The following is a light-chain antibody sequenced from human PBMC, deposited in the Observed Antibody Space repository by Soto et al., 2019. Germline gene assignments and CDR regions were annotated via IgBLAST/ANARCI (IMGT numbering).Light chain of an antibody. V-gene: IGKV1-33*01. CDR3: QQYDNLPLT. J-gene: IGKJ4*01. CDR1: HGVSNY. CDR2: AAS. Sequence: DLPLTPSPSSLSASVGARVTITCQARHGVSNYLNWYQQKPGKAPKLLIYAASSLQSGVPSRFSGSGSGTDFTFTISSLQPEDIATYYCQQYDNLPLTFGGGTKVDIK.